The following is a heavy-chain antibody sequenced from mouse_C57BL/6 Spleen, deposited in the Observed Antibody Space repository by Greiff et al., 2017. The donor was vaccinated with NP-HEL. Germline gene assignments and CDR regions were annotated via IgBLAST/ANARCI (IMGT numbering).Heavy chain of an antibody. Sequence: QVQLQQPGAELVKPGASVKLSCKASGYTFTSYWMYWVKQRPGQGLEWIGMIHPNSGSTNYNEKFKRKATLTVDKSSSTAYMQLSSLTSEDSAVYYCAREESGWFAYWGHGTLVTVSA. CDR1: GYTFTSYW. CDR3: AREESGWFAY. V-gene: IGHV1-64*01. D-gene: IGHD1-3*01. J-gene: IGHJ3*01. CDR2: IHPNSGST.